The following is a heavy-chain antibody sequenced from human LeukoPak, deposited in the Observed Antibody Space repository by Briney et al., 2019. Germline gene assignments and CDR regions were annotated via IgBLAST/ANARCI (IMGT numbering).Heavy chain of an antibody. D-gene: IGHD6-13*01. CDR3: ARSRGIAAAGSSNWFDP. CDR1: GYSFTSYW. CDR2: IYPGDSDT. V-gene: IGHV5-51*01. Sequence: GESLKISCKGSGYSFTSYWIGWVRQMPGKGLEWMGIIYPGDSDTRYSPSFQGQVTISADKSISTAYLQWSSLKASDTAMYYCARSRGIAAAGSSNWFDPWGQGTLVTVSS. J-gene: IGHJ5*02.